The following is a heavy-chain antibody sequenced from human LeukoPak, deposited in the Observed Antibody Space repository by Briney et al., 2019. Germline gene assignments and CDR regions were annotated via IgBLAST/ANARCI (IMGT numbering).Heavy chain of an antibody. CDR3: AKGSSGSRSRGDY. CDR2: ISGSGGSI. J-gene: IGHJ4*02. D-gene: IGHD1-26*01. V-gene: IGHV3-23*01. CDR1: GFTFSTYG. Sequence: GRSLRLSCAASGFTFSTYGMHWVRQAPGKGLDFISGISGSGGSIYYADSVKGRFTISRDNSKNTLYMQMSSLRAEDTAVYYCAKGSSGSRSRGDYWGQGTLVTVSS.